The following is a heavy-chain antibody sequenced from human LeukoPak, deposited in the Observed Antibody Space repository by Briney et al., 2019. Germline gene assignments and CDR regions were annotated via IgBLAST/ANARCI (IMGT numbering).Heavy chain of an antibody. D-gene: IGHD1-1*01. CDR2: IYSGGST. Sequence: GGSLRLSCAVSGVSISSHYMNWVRQAPGKGLEWVSVIYSGGSTYYADTVKGRFIISRDNSKNMLYLKMDSLRAEDTAVYYCARSWNARLNFDYWGKGTLVTVSS. V-gene: IGHV3-66*02. CDR3: ARSWNARLNFDY. J-gene: IGHJ4*02. CDR1: GVSISSHY.